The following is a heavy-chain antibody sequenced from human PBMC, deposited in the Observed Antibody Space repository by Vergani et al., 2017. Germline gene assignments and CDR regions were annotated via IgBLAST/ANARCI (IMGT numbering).Heavy chain of an antibody. D-gene: IGHD6-25*01. CDR3: ARRSGSSRFVGGWFDP. CDR2: IDPSDSYT. J-gene: IGHJ5*02. CDR1: GYSFTSYW. V-gene: IGHV5-10-1*03. Sequence: EVQLVPSGAEVTTPGASLRISCTGSGYSFTSYWISWVRQTPGKGLEWMGRIDPSDSYTNYSPSFQGHVTSSADKSISTAYLQWSSLKASDTAMYYCARRSGSSRFVGGWFDPGGQGTLVTVSS.